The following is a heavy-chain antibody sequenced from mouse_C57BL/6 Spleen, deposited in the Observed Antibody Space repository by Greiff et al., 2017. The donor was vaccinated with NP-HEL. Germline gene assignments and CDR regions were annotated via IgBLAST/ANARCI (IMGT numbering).Heavy chain of an antibody. CDR1: GFNIKDYY. J-gene: IGHJ3*01. D-gene: IGHD2-10*02. CDR2: IDPEDGDT. Sequence: VQLQQPGAELVKPGASVKVSCKASGFNIKDYYMHWVKQRPEQGLEWIGRIDPEDGDTEYAPKFQGKATMTADTSSNTAYLQLSSLTSEDTAVYYCTTRTYGIFAYWGQGTLVTVSA. CDR3: TTRTYGIFAY. V-gene: IGHV14-1*01.